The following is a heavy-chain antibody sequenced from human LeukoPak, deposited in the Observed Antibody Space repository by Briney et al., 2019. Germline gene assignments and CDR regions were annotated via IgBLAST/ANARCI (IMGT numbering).Heavy chain of an antibody. CDR1: GGSISSGGYY. CDR2: IYHSGST. J-gene: IGHJ4*02. Sequence: SETLSLTCTISGGSISSGGYYWSWIRQPPGKGLEWIGYIYHSGSTYYNPSLKSRVTISVDRSKNQFSLKLSSVTAADTAVYYCARVPGRSTQPPPYFDYWGQGTLVTVSS. CDR3: ARVPGRSTQPPPYFDY. V-gene: IGHV4-30-2*01.